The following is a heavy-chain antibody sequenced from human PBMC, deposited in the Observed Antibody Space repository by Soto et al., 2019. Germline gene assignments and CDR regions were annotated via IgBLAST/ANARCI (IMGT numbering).Heavy chain of an antibody. V-gene: IGHV2-5*02. D-gene: IGHD5-18*01. J-gene: IGHJ4*02. Sequence: QITLKESGPTLVKPTQTLTLTCTFSGFSLTTRGVGVGWIRQPPGKALEWLALIYWDDDERYSPSLKSRLTITXDXSKNQVVLTMINMDPVDTATYYCAHRPRGYSYHFDYWGQGTLVTVSS. CDR2: IYWDDDE. CDR3: AHRPRGYSYHFDY. CDR1: GFSLTTRGVG.